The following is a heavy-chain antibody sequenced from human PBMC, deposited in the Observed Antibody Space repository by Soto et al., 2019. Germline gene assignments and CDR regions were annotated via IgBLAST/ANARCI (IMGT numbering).Heavy chain of an antibody. J-gene: IGHJ6*02. CDR3: ARPREAGKYYYGVDV. D-gene: IGHD6-19*01. V-gene: IGHV5-51*01. Sequence: ESLKISCRGSGYRFSNYWIGWVRQLPGKGLEWMGIIYPGDSDTRYSPSFQGQVTISADKSISTAYLQWSSLKASDTAMYYCARPREAGKYYYGVDVWGQGTTVTVSS. CDR2: IYPGDSDT. CDR1: GYRFSNYW.